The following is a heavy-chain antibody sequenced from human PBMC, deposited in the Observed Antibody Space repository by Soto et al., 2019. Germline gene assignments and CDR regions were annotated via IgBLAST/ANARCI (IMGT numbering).Heavy chain of an antibody. CDR1: GDRVSSNSAA. V-gene: IGHV6-1*01. CDR2: TYYRSKWYN. CDR3: ARDRHTRDSSSSMSYYYYMDV. J-gene: IGHJ6*03. Sequence: SPTLSLTCAISGDRVSSNSAAWNWIRQSPSRGLEWLGRTYYRSKWYNDYAVSVKSRITINPDTSKNQFSLQLNSVTPEDTAVYYCARDRHTRDSSSSMSYYYYMDVWGKGTTVTVSS. D-gene: IGHD6-6*01.